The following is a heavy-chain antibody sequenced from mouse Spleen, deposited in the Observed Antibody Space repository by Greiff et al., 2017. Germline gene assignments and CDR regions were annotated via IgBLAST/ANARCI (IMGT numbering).Heavy chain of an antibody. CDR3: ARKAENYGNSAWFAY. CDR2: IYPGDGDT. Sequence: QVTLKVSGPELVKPGASVKISCKASGYAFSSSWMNWVKQRPGKGLEWIGRIYPGDGDTNYNGKFKGKATLTADKSSSTAYMQLSSLTSEDSAVYFCARKAENYGNSAWFAYWGQGTLVTVSA. J-gene: IGHJ3*01. V-gene: IGHV1-82*01. D-gene: IGHD2-1*01. CDR1: GYAFSSSW.